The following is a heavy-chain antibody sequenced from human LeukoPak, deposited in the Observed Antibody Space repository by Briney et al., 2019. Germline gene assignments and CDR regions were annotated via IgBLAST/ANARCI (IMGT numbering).Heavy chain of an antibody. V-gene: IGHV3-23*01. D-gene: IGHD6-19*01. J-gene: IGHJ4*02. CDR3: AKDTYSSGWYEFDY. CDR2: ISGSGDST. Sequence: GGSLRLSCGASGFTFSTYVMSWVRQAPGKGLEWVSAISGSGDSTYYADSVKGRFTISRDNSENTLYLQMNSLRADDTAVYYCAKDTYSSGWYEFDYWGQGTLVTVSS. CDR1: GFTFSTYV.